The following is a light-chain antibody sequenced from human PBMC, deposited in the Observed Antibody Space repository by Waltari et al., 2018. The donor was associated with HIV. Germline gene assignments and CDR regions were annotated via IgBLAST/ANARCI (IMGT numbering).Light chain of an antibody. Sequence: DIRMTQSPSSLSAVVGDRVPITCRATHDIGNSLAWYHQRPGQVPKLLSYSTHTIQTVVPIRFRATGSAKFFSHSRSSLQSEDVGTYCCQKYNSALHILGQGPKVEI. CDR1: HDIGNS. V-gene: IGKV1-27*01. J-gene: IGKJ1*01. CDR3: QKYNSALHI. CDR2: STH.